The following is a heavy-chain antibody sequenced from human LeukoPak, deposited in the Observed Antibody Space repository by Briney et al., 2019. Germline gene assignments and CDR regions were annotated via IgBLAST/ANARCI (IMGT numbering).Heavy chain of an antibody. D-gene: IGHD4-17*01. CDR3: ARGGDYEFDY. CDR1: GGSISSYC. CDR2: IYYSGST. J-gene: IGHJ4*02. V-gene: IGHV4-59*01. Sequence: TSETLSLTCTVSGGSISSYCWSWIRQPPGKGLEWIGYIYYSGSTNYNPSLKSRVTISVDTSKNQFSLKLSSVTAADTAVYYCARGGDYEFDYWGQGTLVTVSS.